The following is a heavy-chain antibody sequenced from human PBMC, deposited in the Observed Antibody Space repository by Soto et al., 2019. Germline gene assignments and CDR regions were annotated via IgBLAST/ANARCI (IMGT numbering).Heavy chain of an antibody. CDR3: ARDAYCPNGVCGIYYGMDV. D-gene: IGHD2-8*01. CDR1: GGTFSSYA. V-gene: IGHV1-69*12. J-gene: IGHJ6*02. Sequence: QVQLVQSGAEVKKPGSSVKVSCKASGGTFSSYAISWVRQAPGQGLEWMGGIIPIFGTANYAQKFQGRVTITADESTSTGYLELSSLRSEDTAVYYCARDAYCPNGVCGIYYGMDVWGQGTTVTVSS. CDR2: IIPIFGTA.